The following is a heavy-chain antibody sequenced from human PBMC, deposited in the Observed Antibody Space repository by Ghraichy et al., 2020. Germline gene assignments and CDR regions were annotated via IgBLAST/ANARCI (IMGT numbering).Heavy chain of an antibody. Sequence: SVKVSCKASGGTFSSYAISWVRQAPGQGLEWMGGIIPICGTANYAQKFQGRVTITADESTSTAYMELSSLRSEDTAVYYCARGEQWLVRAFDYWGQGTLVTVSS. CDR2: IIPICGTA. CDR1: GGTFSSYA. D-gene: IGHD6-19*01. J-gene: IGHJ4*02. CDR3: ARGEQWLVRAFDY. V-gene: IGHV1-69*13.